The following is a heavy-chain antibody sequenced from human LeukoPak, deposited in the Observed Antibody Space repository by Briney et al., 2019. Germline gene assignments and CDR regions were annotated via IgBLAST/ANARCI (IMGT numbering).Heavy chain of an antibody. D-gene: IGHD3-22*01. CDR2: IYYSGRT. V-gene: IGHV4-59*08. CDR1: GGSISSYY. Sequence: SETLSLTCTVPGGSISSYYWSWIRQPPGKELEWIGYIYYSGRTYYNPSLKSRVTISVDTSKNQFSLSLSSVTAADTAVYYCARTISDSSGYYYSDYWGQGTLVTVSS. J-gene: IGHJ4*02. CDR3: ARTISDSSGYYYSDY.